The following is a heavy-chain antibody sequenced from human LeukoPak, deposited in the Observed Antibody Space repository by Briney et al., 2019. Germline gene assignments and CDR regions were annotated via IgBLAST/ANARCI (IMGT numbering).Heavy chain of an antibody. CDR2: IGTSGNTI. J-gene: IGHJ4*02. CDR1: RFTFRNYA. D-gene: IGHD6-19*01. Sequence: PGGSLRLSCAASRFTFRNYAMSWVRQAPGRGLEWVSFIGTSGNTIYYADSVKGRFTVSRDNAKNSLYLQMNSLRAEDTAVYYCARDQWLDYWGQGTLVTVSS. V-gene: IGHV3-48*01. CDR3: ARDQWLDY.